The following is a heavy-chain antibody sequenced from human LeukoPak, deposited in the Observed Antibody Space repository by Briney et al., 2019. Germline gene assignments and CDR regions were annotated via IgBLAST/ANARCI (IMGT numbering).Heavy chain of an antibody. CDR3: ARGSQVDDFWSGYRAPLDY. J-gene: IGHJ4*02. V-gene: IGHV4-39*01. CDR1: GGSISSSGYY. D-gene: IGHD3-3*01. Sequence: PSETLSLACTVSGGSISSSGYYWSWIRQPPGKGLEWVGTIYYSGSAYYSPSLKTQVTISVDTSKNQFSLKLSSVTAADTAVYFCARGSQVDDFWSGYRAPLDYWGQGTLVTVSS. CDR2: IYYSGSA.